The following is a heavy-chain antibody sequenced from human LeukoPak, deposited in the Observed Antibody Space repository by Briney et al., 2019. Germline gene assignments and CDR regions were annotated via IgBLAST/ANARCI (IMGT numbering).Heavy chain of an antibody. J-gene: IGHJ4*02. V-gene: IGHV3-23*01. D-gene: IGHD2-15*01. CDR1: GFTFSSYA. CDR2: ISGSGNRT. CDR3: ARVVVVAATSFYYFDY. Sequence: GGSLRLSCAASGFTFSSYAMSWVRQAPGKGLEWVSSISGSGNRTYYADSVKGRFTISRDNAKNSLYLQMNSLRAEDTAVYYCARVVVVAATSFYYFDYWGQGTLVTVSS.